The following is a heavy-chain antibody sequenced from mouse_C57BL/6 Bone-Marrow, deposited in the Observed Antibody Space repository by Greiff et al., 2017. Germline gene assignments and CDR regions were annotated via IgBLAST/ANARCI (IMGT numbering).Heavy chain of an antibody. CDR1: GYTFTSYW. D-gene: IGHD2-3*01. CDR2: IDPSDSYT. CDR3: ARLDGYHWYFDV. J-gene: IGHJ1*03. Sequence: VQLQQPGAELVKPGASVKLSCKASGYTFTSYWMQWVKQRPGQGLEWIGEIDPSDSYTNSNQKFKGKATLTVDTSSSTAYMQLSSLTSEDSAVYYCARLDGYHWYFDVWGTGTTVTVSS. V-gene: IGHV1-50*01.